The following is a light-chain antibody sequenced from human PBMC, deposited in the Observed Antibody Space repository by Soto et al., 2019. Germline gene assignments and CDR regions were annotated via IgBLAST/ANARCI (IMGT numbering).Light chain of an antibody. CDR1: QSLNRD. Sequence: EIVLTQSPASLSVSPGERATLSCRASQSLNRDLSWYQQKPGQSPRLLIFGASIRATGIPARFSGSGSGTEFTLTIGSLQSEDFAVYYCQQYNNWPLITVGQGTRLEIK. V-gene: IGKV3-15*01. J-gene: IGKJ5*01. CDR3: QQYNNWPLIT. CDR2: GAS.